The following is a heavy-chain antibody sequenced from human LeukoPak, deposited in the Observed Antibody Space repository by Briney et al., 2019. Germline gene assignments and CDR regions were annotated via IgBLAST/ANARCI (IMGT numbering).Heavy chain of an antibody. D-gene: IGHD2-15*01. CDR1: GGSLSSYY. Sequence: SQTLSLTCTVSGGSLSSYYWSWIRQPPRKGLEWIGYIYYTGSTNYNPSLKSRVTISVNTSKNQFSLKLSSVTAADTAIYFCARGFCSGGTCYRTFFDYWGQGTLVTVSS. V-gene: IGHV4-59*01. CDR3: ARGFCSGGTCYRTFFDY. J-gene: IGHJ4*02. CDR2: IYYTGST.